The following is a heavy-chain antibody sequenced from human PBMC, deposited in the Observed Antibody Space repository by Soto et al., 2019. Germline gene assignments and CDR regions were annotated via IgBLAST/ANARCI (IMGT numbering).Heavy chain of an antibody. V-gene: IGHV5-51*01. Sequence: GESLKISCRGSGYSFSNYWIGWVRQMPGKGLEWMGIIYPGDSDTRYSPSFQGQVTISADKSISTAYLQWSSLKASDTAMYYCARQGGGYYYDTSGYYSSMEVWGQGTTVTVSS. D-gene: IGHD3-22*01. CDR2: IYPGDSDT. J-gene: IGHJ6*02. CDR1: GYSFSNYW. CDR3: ARQGGGYYYDTSGYYSSMEV.